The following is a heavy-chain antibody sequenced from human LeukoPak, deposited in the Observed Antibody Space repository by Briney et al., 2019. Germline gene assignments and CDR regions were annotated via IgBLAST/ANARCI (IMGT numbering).Heavy chain of an antibody. J-gene: IGHJ5*02. CDR3: ARAQVGAPTDL. V-gene: IGHV3-74*01. Sequence: GGSLRLPCAASGFPFSSYAMYWVRQAPGKGLVWVARIHGDGANISYADSVRGRFTISRDNAKDTLYLHMNSLRPEDTAVYYCARAQVGAPTDLWGQGTLVTVSS. CDR2: IHGDGANI. CDR1: GFPFSSYA. D-gene: IGHD1-26*01.